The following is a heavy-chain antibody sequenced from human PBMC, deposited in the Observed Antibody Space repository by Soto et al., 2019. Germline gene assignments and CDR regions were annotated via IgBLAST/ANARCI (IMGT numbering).Heavy chain of an antibody. J-gene: IGHJ5*02. D-gene: IGHD1-1*01. CDR2: IYYSGST. V-gene: IGHV4-61*08. CDR3: ARGNRYNWNVSWFDP. Sequence: TSETLSLTCTVSGGSISSGGYYWSWIRQHPGKGLEWIGYIYYSGSTYYNPSLKSRVTISVDTSKNQFSLKLSSVTAADTAVYYCARGNRYNWNVSWFDPWGQGTLVTVSS. CDR1: GGSISSGGYY.